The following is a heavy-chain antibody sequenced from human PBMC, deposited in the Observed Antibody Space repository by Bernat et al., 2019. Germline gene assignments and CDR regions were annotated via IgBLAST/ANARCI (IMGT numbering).Heavy chain of an antibody. CDR3: ARAHYDVSTGDYPASWYYYGMDV. CDR1: GFTFSNYE. D-gene: IGHD3-9*01. J-gene: IGHJ6*02. V-gene: IGHV3-48*03. CDR2: ISSRGTTI. Sequence: EVHLVESGGGLVQPGGSLRLSCAASGFTFSNYELHWFRQAPGKGLEWVLYISSRGTTIHHASSVKGRFTISRDNAKNSLYLQMNSLRAEDTAVYYCARAHYDVSTGDYPASWYYYGMDVWGQGTTVTVSS.